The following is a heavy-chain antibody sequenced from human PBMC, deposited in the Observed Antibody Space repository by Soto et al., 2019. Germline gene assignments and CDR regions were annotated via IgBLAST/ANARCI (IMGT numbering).Heavy chain of an antibody. J-gene: IGHJ4*02. Sequence: SETLSLTCTVSGGSISSYYWSWIRQPPGKGLEWVGYIYYSGSTNYNPSLKSRVTISVDTSKNQFSLKLSSVTAADTAVYYCASFDYGDYFVDYWGQGTLVTVSS. CDR1: GGSISSYY. V-gene: IGHV4-59*01. D-gene: IGHD4-17*01. CDR2: IYYSGST. CDR3: ASFDYGDYFVDY.